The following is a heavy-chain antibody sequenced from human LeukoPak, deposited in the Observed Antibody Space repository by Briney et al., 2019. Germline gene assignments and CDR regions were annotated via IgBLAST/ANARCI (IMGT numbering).Heavy chain of an antibody. Sequence: GGSLRLSCAASGFTFSNYWMTWVRQAPGKGLEWVAHINQDGSKEYYMDSVKARFTISRDNAKNSLSLQMNSLRAEDTAVYYCVRDGEVSGYDLLDYWGQGTLVTVSS. J-gene: IGHJ4*02. CDR3: VRDGEVSGYDLLDY. CDR2: INQDGSKE. D-gene: IGHD5-12*01. V-gene: IGHV3-7*01. CDR1: GFTFSNYW.